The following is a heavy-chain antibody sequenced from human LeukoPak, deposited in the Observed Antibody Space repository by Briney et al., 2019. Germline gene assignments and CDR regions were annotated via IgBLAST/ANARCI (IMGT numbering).Heavy chain of an antibody. V-gene: IGHV4-59*01. CDR1: GGSISSYY. D-gene: IGHD6-13*01. CDR3: ARVRYSSSWPCFDY. CDR2: IYYSGST. Sequence: SETLSLTCTVSGGSISSYYWSWIRQPPGKGLEWIGYIYYSGSTNYNPSLKSRVTISVDTSKIQFSLKLSSVTAADTAVYYCARVRYSSSWPCFDYWGQGTLVTVSS. J-gene: IGHJ4*02.